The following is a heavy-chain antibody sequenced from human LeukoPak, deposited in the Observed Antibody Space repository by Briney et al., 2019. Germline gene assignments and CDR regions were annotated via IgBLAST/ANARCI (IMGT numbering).Heavy chain of an antibody. CDR2: IYPGDSDT. CDR3: ARRVRSGYVDNWFDP. J-gene: IGHJ5*02. CDR1: GYSFTSYW. Sequence: GESLKISCKGSGYSFTSYWIGWVRQMPGKGLEWMGIIYPGDSDTRYSPSFQGQVTISADKSISTAYLQWSSLKASDTAMYYCARRVRSGYVDNWFDPWGQGTLVTVSS. V-gene: IGHV5-51*01. D-gene: IGHD5-12*01.